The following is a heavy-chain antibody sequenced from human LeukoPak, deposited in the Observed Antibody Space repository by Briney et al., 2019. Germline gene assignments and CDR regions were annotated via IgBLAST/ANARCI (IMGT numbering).Heavy chain of an antibody. CDR3: ARGIWSDHLVAYFLGS. CDR2: INAGNGDT. V-gene: IGHV1-3*01. D-gene: IGHD5-12*01. J-gene: IGHJ4*02. Sequence: ASVKVSCKASGYTFSHYAIHWVRQAPGQGLEWMGWINAGNGDTKYSQNLQGRVTITRDTSASIVYMELSSLRSEDTAVYYCARGIWSDHLVAYFLGSWGLGTLVTVSS. CDR1: GYTFSHYA.